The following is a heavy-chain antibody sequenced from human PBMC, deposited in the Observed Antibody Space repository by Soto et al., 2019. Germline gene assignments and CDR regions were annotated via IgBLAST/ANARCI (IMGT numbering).Heavy chain of an antibody. CDR2: ISAYNGNT. V-gene: IGHV1-18*04. D-gene: IGHD4-4*01. CDR1: GYTFTSYG. J-gene: IGHJ5*02. CDR3: ARDGPHDYSNYENWFDP. Sequence: QVQLVQSGAEVKKPGASVKVSCKASGYTFTSYGISWVRQAPGQGLEWRGWISAYNGNTNYAQKLQGRVTMTTDTSTSTAYMELRSLRSDDTAVYYCARDGPHDYSNYENWFDPWGQGTLVTVSS.